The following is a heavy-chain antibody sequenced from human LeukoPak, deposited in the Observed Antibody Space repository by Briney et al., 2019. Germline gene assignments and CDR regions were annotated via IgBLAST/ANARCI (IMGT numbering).Heavy chain of an antibody. Sequence: GGSLRLSCAASGFTFSIYAMHWVRQAPGKGLEYVSAITSYGDSTFYANSVKGRFTISRDNSKNTLYLQMGSLRAEDMAVYYCARGSSVGITGHYDYWGQGTLVTVSS. V-gene: IGHV3-64*01. CDR1: GFTFSIYA. D-gene: IGHD1-26*01. CDR3: ARGSSVGITGHYDY. J-gene: IGHJ4*02. CDR2: ITSYGDST.